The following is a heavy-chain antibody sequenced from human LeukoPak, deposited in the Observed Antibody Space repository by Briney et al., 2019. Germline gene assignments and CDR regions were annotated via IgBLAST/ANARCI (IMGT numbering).Heavy chain of an antibody. CDR1: GYSISRGYS. CDR2: IYHSGST. D-gene: IGHD3-22*01. V-gene: IGHV4-38-2*02. Sequence: SETLSLTCTVSGYSISRGYSWGWIRQPPGKGLEWISNIYHSGSTNYSPSLKSPVTISVDTSKNQFSLKLSSVTAADTAVYFCAREDYYNSGGYYLDYWGQGTLVTVSS. J-gene: IGHJ4*02. CDR3: AREDYYNSGGYYLDY.